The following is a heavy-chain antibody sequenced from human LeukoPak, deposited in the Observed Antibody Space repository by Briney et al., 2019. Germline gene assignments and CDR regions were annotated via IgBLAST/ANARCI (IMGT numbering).Heavy chain of an antibody. Sequence: GGSLRLSCAASGFTVSSNYMSWVRQAPGKGLEYVSAISSNGGSTYYANSVKGRFTISRDNSKNTLYLQMGSLRAEDMAVYYCARDRGTGTSGVDAFDIWGQGTMVTVSS. CDR2: ISSNGGST. V-gene: IGHV3-64*01. J-gene: IGHJ3*02. CDR3: ARDRGTGTSGVDAFDI. D-gene: IGHD1-1*01. CDR1: GFTVSSNY.